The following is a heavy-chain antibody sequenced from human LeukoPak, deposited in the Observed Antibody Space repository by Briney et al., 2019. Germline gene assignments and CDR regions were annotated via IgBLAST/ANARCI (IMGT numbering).Heavy chain of an antibody. CDR2: IWYDGNNK. J-gene: IGHJ4*02. Sequence: GGSLRLSCAAPGFTFSSYGMHWVRQAPGKGLDWVAVIWYDGNNKYYADPVKGRFTISRDNSNNTLYLLMNSLRAEDTAVYYCARDGYSGYGVDYWGQGTLVTVSS. CDR3: ARDGYSGYGVDY. D-gene: IGHD5-12*01. CDR1: GFTFSSYG. V-gene: IGHV3-33*01.